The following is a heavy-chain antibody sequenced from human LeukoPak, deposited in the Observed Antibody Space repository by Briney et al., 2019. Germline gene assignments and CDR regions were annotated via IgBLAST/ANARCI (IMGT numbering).Heavy chain of an antibody. J-gene: IGHJ5*02. Sequence: GGSLRLSCAASGFTFSSYAMSWVRQAPGKGLEWVSAISGSGGSTYYADSVKGRFTSSRDNAKNTLYLQMNSLRVEDTAVYFCARGGPVKSIYDPHWYDPWGQGTQVTVSS. CDR3: ARGGPVKSIYDPHWYDP. D-gene: IGHD3-3*01. CDR1: GFTFSSYA. V-gene: IGHV3-23*01. CDR2: ISGSGGST.